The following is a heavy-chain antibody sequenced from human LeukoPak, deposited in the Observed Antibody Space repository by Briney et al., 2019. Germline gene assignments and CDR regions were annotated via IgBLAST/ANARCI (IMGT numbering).Heavy chain of an antibody. CDR3: VRDFGSSDFYFDY. V-gene: IGHV3-74*01. D-gene: IGHD1-26*01. J-gene: IGHJ4*02. CDR1: ESSFSSYW. Sequence: GGSLRLSCAASESSFSSYWMHWVRQAPGKGLVWVSRISSDGSSTSYADSVKGRFTISRDNAKNTLHLQMNSLRAEDTAVYYCVRDFGSSDFYFDYWGQGTLVTLSS. CDR2: ISSDGSST.